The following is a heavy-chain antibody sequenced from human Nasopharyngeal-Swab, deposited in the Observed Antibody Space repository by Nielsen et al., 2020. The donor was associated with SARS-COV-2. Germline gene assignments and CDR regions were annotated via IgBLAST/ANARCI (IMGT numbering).Heavy chain of an antibody. J-gene: IGHJ5*02. D-gene: IGHD3-10*01. CDR1: GFTFSSYA. V-gene: IGHV3-23*01. CDR3: AAEKYPPGGFDP. Sequence: GESLKISCAASGFTFSSYAMSWVRQAPGKGLEWVSAISGSGGSTYYADSVKGRFTISRDNAKNSLYLQMNSLRAEDTAAYYCAAEKYPPGGFDPWGQGTLVTVSS. CDR2: ISGSGGST.